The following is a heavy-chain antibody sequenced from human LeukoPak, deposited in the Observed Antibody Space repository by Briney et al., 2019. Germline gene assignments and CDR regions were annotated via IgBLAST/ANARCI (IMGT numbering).Heavy chain of an antibody. V-gene: IGHV3-33*01. D-gene: IGHD3-22*01. Sequence: GGSLRLSCAASGFTFSSYGMHWVREAPGKGVEWGAVMLCDGSKEFYTASSNARFTISTDNSNNTLYLQMHSLRAEDTAVYYCVRDDDRPDNGLDYCGQGTLVTVSS. CDR2: MLCDGSKE. CDR1: GFTFSSYG. J-gene: IGHJ4*02. CDR3: VRDDDRPDNGLDY.